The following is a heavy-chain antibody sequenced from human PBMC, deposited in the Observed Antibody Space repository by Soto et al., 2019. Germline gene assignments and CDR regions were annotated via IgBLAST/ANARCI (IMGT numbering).Heavy chain of an antibody. J-gene: IGHJ4*02. CDR1: GCSISSYY. CDR2: IYYSGST. V-gene: IGHV4-59*08. D-gene: IGHD6-19*01. Sequence: PSETLSLTCTVSGCSISSYYWSWIRQPPGKGLEWIGYIYYSGSTNYNPSLKSRVTISVDTSKNQFPLKLSSVTAADTAVYYCARHKYSSGREEGYFDYWGQGTLVTVSS. CDR3: ARHKYSSGREEGYFDY.